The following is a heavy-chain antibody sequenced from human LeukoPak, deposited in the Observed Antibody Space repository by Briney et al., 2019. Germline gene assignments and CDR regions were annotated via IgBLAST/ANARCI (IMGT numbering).Heavy chain of an antibody. Sequence: AETLSLPCSLWGGPQCCHYWSCIAQPPGKSLEGFVYLYYSGSTNYNPSLKSRVTISVDTSKNQFSLKLSSVTAADTAVYYCARGHSSSWFFPYGMDVWGQGTTVTVSS. CDR2: LYYSGST. CDR3: ARGHSSSWFFPYGMDV. J-gene: IGHJ6*02. V-gene: IGHV4-59*11. D-gene: IGHD6-13*01. CDR1: GGPQCCHY.